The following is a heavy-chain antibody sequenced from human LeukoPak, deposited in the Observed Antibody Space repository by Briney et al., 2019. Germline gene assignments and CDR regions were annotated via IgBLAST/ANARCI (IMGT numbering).Heavy chain of an antibody. CDR1: GGSISSNY. D-gene: IGHD6-19*01. CDR2: IYDSGST. V-gene: IGHV4-59*08. CDR3: ARGDSSGWPYYFDY. Sequence: SETLSLTCTVSGGSISSNYWSWIRQPPGKGLEWIGYIYDSGSTNYNPSLKSRVTISVDTSKNQFSLKLSSVTAADTAVYYCARGDSSGWPYYFDYGGQGTLVTVSS. J-gene: IGHJ4*02.